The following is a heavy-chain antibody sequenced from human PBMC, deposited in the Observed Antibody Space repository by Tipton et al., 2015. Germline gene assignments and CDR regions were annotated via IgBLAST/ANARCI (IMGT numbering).Heavy chain of an antibody. CDR1: GDTFTSYD. Sequence: QLVQSGAEVKKPGAPGKVSCKAPGDTFTSYDINCVRQATGQGLEWMGWMNPNSGNTGYAQKFQGRVTMTRNTSIRTAYMELSSLRPEDTAVYYCARGLVGAPGIVGYWGQGTLVSVSS. CDR2: MNPNSGNT. V-gene: IGHV1-8*01. CDR3: ARGLVGAPGIVGY. D-gene: IGHD1-26*01. J-gene: IGHJ4*02.